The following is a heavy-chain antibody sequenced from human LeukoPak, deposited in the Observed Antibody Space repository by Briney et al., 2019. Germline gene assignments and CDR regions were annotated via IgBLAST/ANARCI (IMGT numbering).Heavy chain of an antibody. J-gene: IGHJ6*03. Sequence: SGTLSLTCAVSGGSISSSNGWSWVRQPPGKGLEWIGEIYHSGSTNYNPSLKSRVTISVDKSKNQFSLKLSSVTAADTAVYYCARDGPGWDRTLPDYYMDVWGKGTTVTVSS. V-gene: IGHV4-4*02. D-gene: IGHD1-26*01. CDR2: IYHSGST. CDR3: ARDGPGWDRTLPDYYMDV. CDR1: GGSISSSNG.